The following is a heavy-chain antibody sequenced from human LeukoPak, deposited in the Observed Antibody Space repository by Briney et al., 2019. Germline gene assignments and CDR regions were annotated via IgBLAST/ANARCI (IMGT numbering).Heavy chain of an antibody. CDR1: GYVFTSYD. CDR3: ARANGDYGRFDP. D-gene: IGHD4-17*01. CDR2: INAGNGNT. J-gene: IGHJ5*02. Sequence: GASVKVSCKASGYVFTSYDINWVRQAPGQRLEWMGWINAGNGNTKYSQEFQGRVTITRDTSASTAYMELSSLRSEDMAVYYCARANGDYGRFDPWGQGTLVTVSS. V-gene: IGHV1-3*03.